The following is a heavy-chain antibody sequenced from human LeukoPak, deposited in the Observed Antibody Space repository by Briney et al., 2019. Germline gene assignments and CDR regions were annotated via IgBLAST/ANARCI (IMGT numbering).Heavy chain of an antibody. Sequence: RGSLRLSCAPSGFTFSSYSMNWVRQAPQEGREWVSYISSSSSTIYYADSVKGRFTISRDNAKNSLYLQMNSLRAEDTAVYYCARDYDFWSGYSHNWFDPWGQGTLVTVSS. D-gene: IGHD3-3*01. CDR1: GFTFSSYS. J-gene: IGHJ5*02. V-gene: IGHV3-48*01. CDR3: ARDYDFWSGYSHNWFDP. CDR2: ISSSSSTI.